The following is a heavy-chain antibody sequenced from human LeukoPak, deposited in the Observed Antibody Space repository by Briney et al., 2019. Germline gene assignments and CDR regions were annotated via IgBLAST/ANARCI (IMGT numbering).Heavy chain of an antibody. CDR3: AKSGSTVTTLNWFNP. V-gene: IGHV3-23*01. J-gene: IGHJ5*02. CDR2: ISVSGGTT. D-gene: IGHD4-17*01. Sequence: PGGSLRLSCVASGVTFSTNAMNWVRQSPGKGLEWVSGISVSGGTTFYADSAKGRCTISRDNSKNTVYLQMKDLRGAATAVYYCAKSGSTVTTLNWFNPWGQGTLVTVYS. CDR1: GVTFSTNA.